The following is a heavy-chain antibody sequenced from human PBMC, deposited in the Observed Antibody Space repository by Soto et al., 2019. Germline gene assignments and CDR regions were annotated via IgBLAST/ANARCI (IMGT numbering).Heavy chain of an antibody. CDR2: MNPNSGNT. J-gene: IGHJ6*02. V-gene: IGHV1-8*02. D-gene: IGHD2-15*01. CDR1: GYTFTGYY. CDR3: ARGYIVKDYYGMDV. Sequence: GASVKVSCKASGYTFTGYYMHWVRQAPGQGLEWMGWMNPNSGNTGYAQKFQGRVTMTRNTSISTAYMELSSLRSEDTAVYYCARGYIVKDYYGMDVWGQGTTVTVSS.